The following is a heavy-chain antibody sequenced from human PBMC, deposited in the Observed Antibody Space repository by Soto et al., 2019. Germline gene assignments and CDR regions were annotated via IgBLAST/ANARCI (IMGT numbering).Heavy chain of an antibody. CDR1: GYTFTSYA. D-gene: IGHD2-15*01. CDR2: INAGNGNT. J-gene: IGHJ4*02. V-gene: IGHV1-3*01. CDR3: ARERCSGGSCYSDY. Sequence: ASVKVSCKASGYTFTSYAMHWVRQAPGQRLEWMGWINAGNGNTKYSQKFQGRVTITRDTSASTAYMELSSLRSEDTAVYYCARERCSGGSCYSDYRGQGTLVTVSS.